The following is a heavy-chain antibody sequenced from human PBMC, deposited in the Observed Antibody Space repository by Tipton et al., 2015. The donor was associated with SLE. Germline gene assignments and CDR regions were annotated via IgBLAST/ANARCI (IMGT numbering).Heavy chain of an antibody. Sequence: LRLSCTVYGGSFSGYYWSWIRQPPGKGLEWIGEINHSGSTNYNPSLKSRVTISVDTSKSQFSLNLSSVTAADTAVYYCARVRAARHLILGGYYYYMDFWGKGTTVTVSS. V-gene: IGHV4-34*01. J-gene: IGHJ6*03. CDR3: ARVRAARHLILGGYYYYMDF. CDR1: GGSFSGYY. D-gene: IGHD6-6*01. CDR2: INHSGST.